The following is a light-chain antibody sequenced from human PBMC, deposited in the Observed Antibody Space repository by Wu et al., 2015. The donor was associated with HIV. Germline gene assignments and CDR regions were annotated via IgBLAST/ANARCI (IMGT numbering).Light chain of an antibody. Sequence: DIQMTQSPSTLSASVGDRVTITCRASQSTSSWLAWYQQKPGKAPKLLIYKASSLESGVPSRFSGSGSGTEFTLTISSLQPDDFATYYCQQHNSYSYSFGQGTKLEIK. CDR3: QQHNSYSYS. CDR1: QSTSSW. V-gene: IGKV1-5*03. J-gene: IGKJ2*03. CDR2: KAS.